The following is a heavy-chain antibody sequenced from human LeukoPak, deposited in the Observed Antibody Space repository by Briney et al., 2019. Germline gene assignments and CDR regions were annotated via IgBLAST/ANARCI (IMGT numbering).Heavy chain of an antibody. Sequence: GGSLRLSCAASGFTFRSYWMSWVRQAPGKGLEWVANINQGGSVKYYVDSVKGRFTISRDDAKNSLYVQMNSLRAEDTAVYYCAREDYEAFDYWGQGTLVTVSS. D-gene: IGHD4-17*01. CDR2: INQGGSVK. CDR1: GFTFRSYW. V-gene: IGHV3-7*01. CDR3: AREDYEAFDY. J-gene: IGHJ4*02.